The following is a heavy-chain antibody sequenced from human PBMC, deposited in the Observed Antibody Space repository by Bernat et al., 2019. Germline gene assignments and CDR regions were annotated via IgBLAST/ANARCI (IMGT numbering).Heavy chain of an antibody. CDR3: ARLKYDILTGYTD. CDR1: GGSISSNSDF. CDR2: ICYSRGT. Sequence: QLQLQESGPGLVKPSETLSLICSVSGGSISSNSDFWGWIRQPPGKGLEWIGNICYSRGTYYNPSLKSRVTISVDTSKNQFSLKLSSVTAADTAVYYCARLKYDILTGYTDWGQGNLVTVSS. J-gene: IGHJ4*02. D-gene: IGHD3-9*01. V-gene: IGHV4-39*01.